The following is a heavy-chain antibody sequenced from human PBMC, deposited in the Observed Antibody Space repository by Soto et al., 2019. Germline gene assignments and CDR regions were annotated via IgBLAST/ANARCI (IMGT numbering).Heavy chain of an antibody. D-gene: IGHD6-13*01. CDR3: ASTYLTAAGRQYYFDY. CDR1: GGSFSGYY. CDR2: INHSGST. V-gene: IGHV4-34*01. Sequence: SETLSLTCAVYGGSFSGYYWSWIRQPPGKGLEWIGEINHSGSTNYNPSLKSRVTISVDTSKNQFSLKLSSVTAADTAVYYCASTYLTAAGRQYYFDYWGQGTLVTVSS. J-gene: IGHJ4*02.